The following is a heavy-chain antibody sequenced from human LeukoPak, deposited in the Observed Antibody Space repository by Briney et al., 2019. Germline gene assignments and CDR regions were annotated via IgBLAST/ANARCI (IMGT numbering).Heavy chain of an antibody. CDR3: ARWKRDRFDY. Sequence: GGSLRLSCAASGFTFSSYSMNWVRQAPGKGLEWVSSISSSSSYIYYADSVKGRFTISRDNAKNSLYLQMNSLRAEDKAVYYCARWKRDRFDYWGQGTLVTVSS. J-gene: IGHJ4*02. D-gene: IGHD1-1*01. V-gene: IGHV3-21*01. CDR2: ISSSSSYI. CDR1: GFTFSSYS.